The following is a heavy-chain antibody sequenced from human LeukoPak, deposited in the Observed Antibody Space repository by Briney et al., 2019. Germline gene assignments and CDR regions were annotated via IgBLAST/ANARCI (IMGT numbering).Heavy chain of an antibody. Sequence: PGGSLRLSCAASGFIFSRYWMSWVRQAPGKGLKWVANIKKDGSEKYYVDSVEGRLTISRDNAKNSLYLQMNSLRAEDTAVYYCAREQWELPRGTYYFDYWGQGTLVSVSS. CDR2: IKKDGSEK. D-gene: IGHD1-26*01. CDR3: AREQWELPRGTYYFDY. J-gene: IGHJ4*02. CDR1: GFIFSRYW. V-gene: IGHV3-7*05.